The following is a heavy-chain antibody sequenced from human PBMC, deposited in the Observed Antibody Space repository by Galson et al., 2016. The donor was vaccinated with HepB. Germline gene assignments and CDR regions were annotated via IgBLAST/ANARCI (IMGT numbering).Heavy chain of an antibody. D-gene: IGHD2-2*01. Sequence: SLRLSCAASGFTFSSYWMSWVRQAPGKGLEWVANINQEGSEKNYVDSVKGRFTISRDNAKNSLYLQMNSLRDEDTAVYYCARGTPSILAYWGQGTLVTVSS. J-gene: IGHJ4*02. V-gene: IGHV3-7*01. CDR2: INQEGSEK. CDR3: ARGTPSILAY. CDR1: GFTFSSYW.